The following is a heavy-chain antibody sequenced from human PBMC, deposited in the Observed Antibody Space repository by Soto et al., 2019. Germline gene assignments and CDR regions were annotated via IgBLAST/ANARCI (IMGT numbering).Heavy chain of an antibody. D-gene: IGHD2-15*01. Sequence: ASVKVSCKASGYTFTSCGISWVRQAPGQGLEWMGWISAYNGNTNYAQKLQGRVTMTTDTSTSTAYMELRSLRSDDTAVYYCASVTDCSGGSCYPGNWFDPWGQGTMVTVYS. CDR1: GYTFTSCG. CDR3: ASVTDCSGGSCYPGNWFDP. J-gene: IGHJ5*02. CDR2: ISAYNGNT. V-gene: IGHV1-18*01.